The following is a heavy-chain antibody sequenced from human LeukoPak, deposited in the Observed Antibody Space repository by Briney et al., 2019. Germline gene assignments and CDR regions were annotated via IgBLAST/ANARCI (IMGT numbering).Heavy chain of an antibody. V-gene: IGHV3-23*01. D-gene: IGHD3-22*01. Sequence: GGSLRLSYEVSGFTFSSYAMSWVRQAPGKGLEWVSGISTNGVSTSYEDSVKGRLTTSRDNPRKMLYMEMNSLRAEDTAVYYCSVMHRYYDGSGYWVQWGQGTLVTVSS. J-gene: IGHJ4*02. CDR1: GFTFSSYA. CDR3: SVMHRYYDGSGYWVQ. CDR2: ISTNGVST.